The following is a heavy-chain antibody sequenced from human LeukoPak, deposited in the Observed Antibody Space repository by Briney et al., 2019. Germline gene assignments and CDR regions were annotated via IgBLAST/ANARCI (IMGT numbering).Heavy chain of an antibody. CDR2: VSSGSSTI. J-gene: IGHJ4*02. D-gene: IGHD5/OR15-5a*01. CDR1: GFAFSTYS. CDR3: ARDLHY. V-gene: IGHV3-48*02. Sequence: GGSLRLSCAASGFAFSTYSMNWVRQAPGKGLEWVSYVSSGSSTIYYADSVKGRFTISRDNAKISLYLQMNSLRDEDTAVYYCARDLHYWGQGTLVTVSS.